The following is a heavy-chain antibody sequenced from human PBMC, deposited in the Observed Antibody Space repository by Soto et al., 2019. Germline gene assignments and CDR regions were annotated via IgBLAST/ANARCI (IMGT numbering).Heavy chain of an antibody. D-gene: IGHD4-17*01. V-gene: IGHV4-59*08. J-gene: IGHJ4*02. CDR2: ISYSGST. CDR3: ARHYSGDPFDY. CDR1: DASISSYY. Sequence: SVTLSVTCTVGDASISSYYWSCIQQPPGKGLEWIGYISYSGSTDYNPSLNSRVTISLDTSKNQFSLKLTSVTAADTAVYYCARHYSGDPFDYWGQRTLVTVSS.